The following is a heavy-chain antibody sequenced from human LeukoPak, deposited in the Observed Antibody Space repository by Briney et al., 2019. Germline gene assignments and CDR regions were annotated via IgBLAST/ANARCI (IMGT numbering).Heavy chain of an antibody. CDR2: IYTSGST. Sequence: PSETLSLTCAVYGGSFSGYYWSWIRQPAGKGLEWIGRIYTSGSTNYNPSLKSRVTMSVDTSKNQFSLKLSSVTAADTAVYYCARGPRDGFDYWGQGTLVTVSS. J-gene: IGHJ4*02. CDR1: GGSFSGYY. CDR3: ARGPRDGFDY. V-gene: IGHV4-59*10.